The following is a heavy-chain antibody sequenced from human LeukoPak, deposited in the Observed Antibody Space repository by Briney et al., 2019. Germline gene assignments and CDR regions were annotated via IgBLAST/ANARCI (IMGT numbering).Heavy chain of an antibody. CDR1: GGSFSGYY. J-gene: IGHJ6*02. Sequence: SETLSLTCAVYGGSFSGYYWSWIRQPPGKGLEWIGEINHSGSTNYNPSLKSRVTISVDTSKNQFSLKLSSVTAADTAVDYCARVGIYCSSTSCYYYYGMDVWGQGTTVTVSS. D-gene: IGHD2-2*01. CDR3: ARVGIYCSSTSCYYYYGMDV. V-gene: IGHV4-34*01. CDR2: INHSGST.